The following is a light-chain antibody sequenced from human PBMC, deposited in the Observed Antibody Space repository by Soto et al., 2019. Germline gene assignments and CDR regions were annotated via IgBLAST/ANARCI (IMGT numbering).Light chain of an antibody. CDR2: GAS. J-gene: IGKJ2*01. Sequence: EIVLTQSPGTLSLSPGERATLSCGASQSVSNTYLAWYQQKPAQAPRLLIYGASSRATGIPDRFSGSGSGTDFTLTISRLEPEDFAVYYCQQYGSSPPYTFGQGTKLEIK. CDR3: QQYGSSPPYT. CDR1: QSVSNTY. V-gene: IGKV3-20*01.